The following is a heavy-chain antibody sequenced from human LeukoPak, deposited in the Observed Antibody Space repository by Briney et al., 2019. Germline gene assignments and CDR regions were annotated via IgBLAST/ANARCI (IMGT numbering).Heavy chain of an antibody. Sequence: GGSLSLSCAASGFTFSSYEMNWVRQAPGKGLEGVSYISCSGSNIFYAVSVKGRFTISRDNAKNSLYLQMNSLRAEDTAVYYCARLGAGSGSYYHDAFDIWGQGTMVTVSS. CDR1: GFTFSSYE. D-gene: IGHD3-10*01. J-gene: IGHJ3*02. CDR3: ARLGAGSGSYYHDAFDI. CDR2: ISCSGSNI. V-gene: IGHV3-48*03.